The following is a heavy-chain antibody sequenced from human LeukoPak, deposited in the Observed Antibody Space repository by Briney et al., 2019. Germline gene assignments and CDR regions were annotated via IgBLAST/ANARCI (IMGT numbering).Heavy chain of an antibody. V-gene: IGHV6-1*01. CDR1: GDSVSSNSAA. D-gene: IGHD6-13*01. J-gene: IGHJ4*02. CDR2: TYYRSKWYN. CDR3: ARTYGRIAAAGTSYFDY. Sequence: SQTLSLTCAISGDSVSSNSAAWNWIRQSPSRGLEWLGRTYYRSKWYNDYAVSVKSRITINTDTSKNQFSLQLNSVTPEDTAVYYCARTYGRIAAAGTSYFDYWGQGTLVTVSS.